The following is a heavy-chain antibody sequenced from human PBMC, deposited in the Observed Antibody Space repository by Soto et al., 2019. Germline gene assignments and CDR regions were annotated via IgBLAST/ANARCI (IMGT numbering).Heavy chain of an antibody. Sequence: SETLSLTCTVSGGSISSGGYYWTWIRQHPGKGLEWIGYIYYSGITYYNPSLKSRVTISVDTSKNQFSLRAEDTAVYYCARDFSMVIVAPGYWGQGTLVTVSS. CDR3: ARDFSMVIVAPGY. CDR2: IYYSGIT. J-gene: IGHJ4*02. V-gene: IGHV4-31*03. CDR1: GGSISSGGYY. D-gene: IGHD5-12*01.